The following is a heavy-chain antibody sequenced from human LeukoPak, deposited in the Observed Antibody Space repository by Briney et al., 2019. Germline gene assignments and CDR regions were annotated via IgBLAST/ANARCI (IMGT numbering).Heavy chain of an antibody. CDR2: IHYSGST. D-gene: IGHD5-24*01. Sequence: KPSETLSLTCTVSGGSISSYYWSWIRQPPGKGLEWIGYIHYSGSTNYNPSLKSRVTISVDTSKNQFSLKLSSVTAADTAVYYCARESRDMATTIYYFDYWGQGTLVTVSS. V-gene: IGHV4-59*01. CDR3: ARESRDMATTIYYFDY. J-gene: IGHJ4*02. CDR1: GGSISSYY.